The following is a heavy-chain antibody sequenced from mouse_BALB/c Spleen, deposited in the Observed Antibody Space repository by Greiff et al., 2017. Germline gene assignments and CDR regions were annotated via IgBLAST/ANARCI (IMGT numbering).Heavy chain of an antibody. CDR2: ISYSGST. D-gene: IGHD2-2*01. V-gene: IGHV3-2*02. J-gene: IGHJ2*01. Sequence: EVKLVESGPGLVKPSQSLSLTCTVTGYSITSDYAWNWIRQFPGNKLEWMGYISYSGSTSYNPSLKSRISITRDTSKNQFFLQLNSVTTEDTATYYCARGGYPWYFDYWGQGTTLTVSS. CDR1: GYSITSDYA. CDR3: ARGGYPWYFDY.